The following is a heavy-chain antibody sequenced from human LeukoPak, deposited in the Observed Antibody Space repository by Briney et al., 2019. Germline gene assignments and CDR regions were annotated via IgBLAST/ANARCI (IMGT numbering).Heavy chain of an antibody. CDR2: IKSDGSES. CDR3: ATEYYGSVSYYDY. J-gene: IGHJ4*02. CDR1: GDTSYIYW. Sequence: GGSLRLSCAASGDTSYIYWMSWVRQTPGKGLQWVANIKSDGSESVYADSMEGRFTISRDNAKKSLYLQMNSLRVEDTAVYYCATEYYGSVSYYDYWGQGTLVTVSS. D-gene: IGHD3-10*01. V-gene: IGHV3-7*04.